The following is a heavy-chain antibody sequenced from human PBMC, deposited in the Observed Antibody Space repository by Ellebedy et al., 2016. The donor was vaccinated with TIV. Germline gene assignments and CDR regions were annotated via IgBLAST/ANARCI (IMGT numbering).Heavy chain of an antibody. V-gene: IGHV3-30*04. D-gene: IGHD3-3*01. CDR3: ARDGGVSEHLDAFDV. CDR2: ISYDGTNK. CDR1: GFTFRDYS. J-gene: IGHJ3*01. Sequence: GESLKISCAASGFTFRDYSIHWVRQAPGKGLEWVALISYDGTNKFYADSVKGRFTISRDNLKNTLFLEMNSLRAEDTAVYYCARDGGVSEHLDAFDVWGQGTMVTVSS.